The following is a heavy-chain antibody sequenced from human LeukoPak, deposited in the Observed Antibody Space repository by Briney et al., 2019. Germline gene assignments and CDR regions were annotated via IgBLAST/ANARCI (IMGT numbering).Heavy chain of an antibody. CDR3: TRDEGTYDYGDYVPLYWDY. D-gene: IGHD4-17*01. CDR2: ISGSGSGGST. J-gene: IGHJ4*02. Sequence: GGSLRLSCAASGFTFSSYDMTWVRRAPGKGLEWVSAISGSGSGGSTYYADSVKGRFTISRDNSKDTVYLQMNSLRGEDTAVYYCTRDEGTYDYGDYVPLYWDYWGQGTLVTVSS. V-gene: IGHV3-23*01. CDR1: GFTFSSYD.